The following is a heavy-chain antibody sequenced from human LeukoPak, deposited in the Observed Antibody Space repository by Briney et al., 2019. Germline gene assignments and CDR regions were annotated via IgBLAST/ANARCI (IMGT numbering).Heavy chain of an antibody. D-gene: IGHD3-22*01. Sequence: ASVKVSCKASGYTFTSYGISWVRQAPGQGLEWMGWISAYNGNTNYAQKLQGRVTMTTDTSTSTAYMELRSLRSDDTAVYYCARALTYYYDSSGYYYSPYYFDYWGQGTLVTVPS. CDR1: GYTFTSYG. V-gene: IGHV1-18*01. CDR3: ARALTYYYDSSGYYYSPYYFDY. J-gene: IGHJ4*02. CDR2: ISAYNGNT.